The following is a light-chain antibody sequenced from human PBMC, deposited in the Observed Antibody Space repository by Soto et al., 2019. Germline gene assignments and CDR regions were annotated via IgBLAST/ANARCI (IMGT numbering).Light chain of an antibody. CDR2: KAS. V-gene: IGKV1-5*03. CDR1: QSISSW. Sequence: DIQMTQSPSAPSASVGDRVTITCRASQSISSWLAWYQQKPGKAPKLLIYKASSLDSVVPSRFSGSGSGTEFTLTISILHPDDFATYYCQQYNRHPLTFGRGTKVEIK. CDR3: QQYNRHPLT. J-gene: IGKJ4*01.